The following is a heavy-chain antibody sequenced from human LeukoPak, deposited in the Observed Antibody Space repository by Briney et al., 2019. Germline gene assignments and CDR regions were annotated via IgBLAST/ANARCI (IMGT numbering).Heavy chain of an antibody. Sequence: PAETLSSTCTASGASINSSSYYWGWSRQPPGKGLERFWTIYTSGSAYYNPCLNSRVNISVDTSKNQFTLRLSAVTAADSAVYYCARRFAPSRNDAFDIWGQGTMVTVSS. CDR1: GASINSSSYY. V-gene: IGHV4-39*01. J-gene: IGHJ3*02. CDR3: ARRFAPSRNDAFDI. CDR2: IYTSGSA. D-gene: IGHD3-10*01.